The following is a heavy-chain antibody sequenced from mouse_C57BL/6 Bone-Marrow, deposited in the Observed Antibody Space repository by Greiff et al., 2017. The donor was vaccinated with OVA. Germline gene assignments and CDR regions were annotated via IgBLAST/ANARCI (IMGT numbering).Heavy chain of an antibody. V-gene: IGHV1-26*01. CDR3: ARRQLRLPAWFAY. CDR1: GYTFTDYY. CDR2: INPNNGGT. D-gene: IGHD3-2*02. J-gene: IGHJ3*01. Sequence: VKPGASVKISCKASGYTFTDYYMNWVKQSHGKSLEWIGDINPNNGGTSYNQKFKGKATLTVDKSSSTPYMELRSLTSEDSAVYYCARRQLRLPAWFAYWGQGTLVTVSA.